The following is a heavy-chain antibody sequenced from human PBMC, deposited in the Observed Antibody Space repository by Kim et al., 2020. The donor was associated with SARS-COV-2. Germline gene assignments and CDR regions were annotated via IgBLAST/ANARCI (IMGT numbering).Heavy chain of an antibody. V-gene: IGHV3-33*01. J-gene: IGHJ4*02. CDR2: IWSDGSIK. D-gene: IGHD1-26*01. Sequence: GGSLRLSCAASGFSLNNYAIKWVRQAPGKGLECVAFIWSDGSIKYYADSVKGRFTASRDSSKSTVYLQRNSLGVEDTAVYYCARDLSGSLDYWGQGIPFTVSS. CDR3: ARDLSGSLDY. CDR1: GFSLNNYA.